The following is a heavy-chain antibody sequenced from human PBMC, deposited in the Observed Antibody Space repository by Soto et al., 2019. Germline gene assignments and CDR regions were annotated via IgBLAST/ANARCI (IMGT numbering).Heavy chain of an antibody. CDR2: ISDTGRTI. CDR1: GVDFRGSY. V-gene: IGHV3-11*04. J-gene: IGHJ4*02. D-gene: IGHD3-16*01. Sequence: PGGSLRLCCVGSGVDFRGSYMNWIRQAPGKGLEWISYISDTGRTIHYADSVKGRFTVSRDNSKNTLSLQMNSLRAEDSAIYSCAKDHVRRGSQHFDYWGQGPRVTVSS. CDR3: AKDHVRRGSQHFDY.